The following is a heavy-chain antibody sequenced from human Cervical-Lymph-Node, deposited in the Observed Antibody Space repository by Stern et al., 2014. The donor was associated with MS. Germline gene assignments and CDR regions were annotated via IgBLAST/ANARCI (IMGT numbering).Heavy chain of an antibody. CDR1: GFTFTDYY. J-gene: IGHJ4*02. CDR3: AKEDEAAPYLYDH. CDR2: INPKTGGV. D-gene: IGHD6-25*01. V-gene: IGHV1-2*02. Sequence: VQLVESGADVKKPGASVKVSCKASGFTFTDYYIHWVRQAPGQGLEWMGWINPKTGGVNFAQRFQGSVTLTRDTSISTVYMELKRLRSDDTAVYYCAKEDEAAPYLYDHWGQGTLVTVSS.